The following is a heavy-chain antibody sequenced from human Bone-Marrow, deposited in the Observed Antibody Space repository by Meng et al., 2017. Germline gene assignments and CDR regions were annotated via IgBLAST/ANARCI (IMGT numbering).Heavy chain of an antibody. V-gene: IGHV4-34*01. Sequence: VRLQQLGEGLLKRSETLSLTWAVYCGSFGGYYWSWIRQPPGQGLGWIGEINHSGSTNYNPSLKSRVTISVDTSKNQFSLKLSSVTAADTAVYYCARGRGDGYNYDYWGQGTLVTVSS. D-gene: IGHD5-24*01. CDR3: ARGRGDGYNYDY. CDR1: CGSFGGYY. CDR2: INHSGST. J-gene: IGHJ4*02.